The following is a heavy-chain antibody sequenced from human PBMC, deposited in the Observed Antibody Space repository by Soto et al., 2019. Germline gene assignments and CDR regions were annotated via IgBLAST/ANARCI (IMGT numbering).Heavy chain of an antibody. CDR2: ISGSGGST. J-gene: IGHJ4*02. D-gene: IGHD2-15*01. CDR3: AKDSSEVTSVVAAPPPFWY. CDR1: GFTFSSYA. Sequence: PGGSLRLSCAASGFTFSSYAMSWVRQAPGKGLEWVSAISGSGGSTYYADSVKGRFTISRDNSKNTLYLQMNSLRAEDTAVYYCAKDSSEVTSVVAAPPPFWYWGQGTLVTVSS. V-gene: IGHV3-23*01.